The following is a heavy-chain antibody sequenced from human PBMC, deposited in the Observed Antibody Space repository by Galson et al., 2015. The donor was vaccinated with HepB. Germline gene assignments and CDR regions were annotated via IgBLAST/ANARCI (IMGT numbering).Heavy chain of an antibody. CDR1: GYTFTSYY. CDR2: INPSGGST. D-gene: IGHD6-19*01. CDR3: ARPPLEQWGYFDL. J-gene: IGHJ2*01. V-gene: IGHV1-46*01. Sequence: SVKVSCKASGYTFTSYYMHWVRQAPGQGLEWMGIINPSGGSTSYAQKFQGRVTMTRDTSTSTVYMELSSLKASDTAMYYCARPPLEQWGYFDLWGRGTLVTVSS.